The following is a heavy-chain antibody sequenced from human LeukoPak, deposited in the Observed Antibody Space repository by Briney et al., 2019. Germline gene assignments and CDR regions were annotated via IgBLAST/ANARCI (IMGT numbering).Heavy chain of an antibody. CDR3: ARARFYRSTSCYYFDY. V-gene: IGHV3-21*01. CDR2: ISSSSYI. Sequence: GGSLRLSCAASGFTFSSYSMNWVRQAPGKGLEWVSSISSSSYIYYADSVKGRFTISRDNAKNSLYLQMNSLRAEDTAVYYCARARFYRSTSCYYFDYWGQGTLVTVSS. J-gene: IGHJ4*02. D-gene: IGHD2-2*01. CDR1: GFTFSSYS.